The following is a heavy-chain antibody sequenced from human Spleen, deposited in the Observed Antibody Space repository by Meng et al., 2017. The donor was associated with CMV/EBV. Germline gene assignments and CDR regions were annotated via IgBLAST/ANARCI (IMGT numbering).Heavy chain of an antibody. CDR2: IHPHRSDT. CDR3: ARPQGVYDPLYFDY. Sequence: ASVKVSCKASGYTFTAHYFHWVRHAPGQGLEWMGWIHPHRSDTNYAQQFQGRVTLTRDTSTTTAYMELKNLKSDDTAVYYCARPQGVYDPLYFDYWGQGTLVTVSS. D-gene: IGHD5/OR15-5a*01. CDR1: GYTFTAHY. V-gene: IGHV1-2*02. J-gene: IGHJ4*02.